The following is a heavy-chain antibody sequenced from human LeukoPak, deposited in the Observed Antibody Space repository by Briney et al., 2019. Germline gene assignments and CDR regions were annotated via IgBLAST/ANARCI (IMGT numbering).Heavy chain of an antibody. D-gene: IGHD2-15*01. J-gene: IGHJ5*02. CDR1: EFSFSSYG. Sequence: GGSLRLSCAASEFSFSSYGMHWVRQAPGKGLQWVASLWYDGTNKYHADSVKGRFTISRDNSKNTLYLQMNSLRAEDTAVYYCARDGEEGSGCSGGSCYPTWWFDPWGQGTLVTVSS. V-gene: IGHV3-33*01. CDR3: ARDGEEGSGCSGGSCYPTWWFDP. CDR2: LWYDGTNK.